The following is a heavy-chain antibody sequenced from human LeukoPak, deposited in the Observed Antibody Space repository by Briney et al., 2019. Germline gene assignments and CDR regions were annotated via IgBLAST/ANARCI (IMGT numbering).Heavy chain of an antibody. CDR1: GFTFSSYW. V-gene: IGHV3-74*01. D-gene: IGHD3-16*01. J-gene: IGHJ3*02. CDR3: ARTGGGGVALDI. CDR2: IYSAGSIT. Sequence: GGSLRLSCAASGFTFSSYWMQWVRQAPGKGLVWVSRIYSAGSITSYADSVKGRFNISRENAKNTLYVQINSLRVEDTAVYYCARTGGGGVALDIWGQGTMVTVSS.